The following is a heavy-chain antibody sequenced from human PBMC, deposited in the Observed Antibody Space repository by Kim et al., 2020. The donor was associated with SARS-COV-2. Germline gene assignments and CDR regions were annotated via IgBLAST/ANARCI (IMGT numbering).Heavy chain of an antibody. Sequence: GGSLRLSCAASGFTFSDYYMSWIRQAPGKGLEWVSYISSSGSTIYYADSVKGRFTISRDNAKNSLYLQMNSLRAEDTAVYYCARDVYCSGGSCYYYGMDVWGQGTTVTVSS. CDR3: ARDVYCSGGSCYYYGMDV. J-gene: IGHJ6*02. V-gene: IGHV3-11*04. CDR1: GFTFSDYY. CDR2: ISSSGSTI. D-gene: IGHD2-15*01.